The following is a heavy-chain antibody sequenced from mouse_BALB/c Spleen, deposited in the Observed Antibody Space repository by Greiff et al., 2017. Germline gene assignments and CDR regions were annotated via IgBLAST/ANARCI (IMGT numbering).Heavy chain of an antibody. CDR1: GYTFTSYW. V-gene: IGHV1-87*01. D-gene: IGHD2-3*01. CDR3: ARDGYYVAMDY. CDR2: IYPGDGDT. J-gene: IGHJ4*01. Sequence: QVQLQQSGAELARPGASVKLSCKASGYTFTSYWMQWVKQRPGQGLEWIGAIYPGDGDTRYTQKFKGKATLTADKSSSTAYMQLSSLASEDSAVYYCARDGYYVAMDYWGQGTSVTVSS.